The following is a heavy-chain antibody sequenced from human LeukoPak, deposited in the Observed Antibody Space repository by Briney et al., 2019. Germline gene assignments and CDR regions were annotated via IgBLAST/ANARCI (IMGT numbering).Heavy chain of an antibody. CDR1: GGSFSGYY. Sequence: SETLSLTCAVYGGSFSGYYWSWIRQPPGKGLEWIGEINHSGSTNYNPSLKSRVTISVDTSKSQFSLKLSSVTAADTAVYYCARLARAVASFDYWGQGTLVTVSS. CDR3: ARLARAVASFDY. CDR2: INHSGST. V-gene: IGHV4-34*01. J-gene: IGHJ4*02. D-gene: IGHD6-19*01.